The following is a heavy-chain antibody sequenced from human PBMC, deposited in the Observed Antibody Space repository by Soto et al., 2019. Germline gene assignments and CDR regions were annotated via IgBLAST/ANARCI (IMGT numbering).Heavy chain of an antibody. J-gene: IGHJ4*02. Sequence: EVQLVESGGGLVQPGGSLRLSCTASGFTFSTHWMHWVRQAPGKGLVWVSRVSSDGTNTIYADSVRGRFTISRDNARNTLYLQMNRLRVEDTAVYYCSSSPLQSGYWGQGTLVTVSS. CDR3: SSSPLQSGY. CDR2: VSSDGTNT. CDR1: GFTFSTHW. V-gene: IGHV3-74*01. D-gene: IGHD4-4*01.